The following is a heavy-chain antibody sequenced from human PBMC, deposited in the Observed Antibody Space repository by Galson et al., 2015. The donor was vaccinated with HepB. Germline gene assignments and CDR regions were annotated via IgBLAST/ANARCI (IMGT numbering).Heavy chain of an antibody. CDR1: GFTFSSYS. D-gene: IGHD6-13*01. CDR3: ARGGGYSSSWYRNNWFDP. CDR2: ISSSGSYI. V-gene: IGHV3-21*01. Sequence: SLRLSCAASGFTFSSYSMNWVRQAPGKGLEWVSSISSSGSYIYYADSVKGRFTISRDNAKNSLYLQMNSLRAEDTAVYYCARGGGYSSSWYRNNWFDPWGQGTLVTVSS. J-gene: IGHJ5*02.